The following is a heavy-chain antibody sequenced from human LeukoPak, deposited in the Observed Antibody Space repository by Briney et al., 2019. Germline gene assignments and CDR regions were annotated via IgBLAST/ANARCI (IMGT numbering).Heavy chain of an antibody. J-gene: IGHJ6*02. D-gene: IGHD2-2*02. CDR2: INTDGSST. CDR3: ARANVVVPAAIGKYGMDV. Sequence: GGSLRLSCAASGFTFSSYWMHWVRQAPGKGLVWVSRINTDGSSTSYADSVKGRFTISRDNSKNTLYLQMGSLRAEDMAVYYCARANVVVPAAIGKYGMDVWGQGTTVTVSS. V-gene: IGHV3-74*01. CDR1: GFTFSSYW.